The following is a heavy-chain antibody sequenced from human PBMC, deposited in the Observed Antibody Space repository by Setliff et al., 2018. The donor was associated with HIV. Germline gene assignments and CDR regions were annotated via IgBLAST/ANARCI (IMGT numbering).Heavy chain of an antibody. D-gene: IGHD3-3*01. V-gene: IGHV4-4*09. CDR2: ISTSGST. J-gene: IGHJ3*02. CDR3: ARHSDFWSEDAFDI. CDR1: GGSINNFY. Sequence: SETLSFTCTVSGGSINNFYWSWIRQPPGKGLEWIGYISTSGSTKYNPSLKSRVTILVDPSNNRFSLRLSSVTAADTAVYCCARHSDFWSEDAFDIWAQGTVVTVS.